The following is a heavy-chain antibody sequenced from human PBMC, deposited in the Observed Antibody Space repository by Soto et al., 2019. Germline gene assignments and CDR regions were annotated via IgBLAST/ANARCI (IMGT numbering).Heavy chain of an antibody. Sequence: QVQLVQSGAEVKKPGASVKVSCKASGYTCTSYAMHWVRQAPGQRLEWMGWINAGNGNTKYSQKFQGRVTITRDTSASTAYMELSSLRSEDTAVYYCARKRSCYDSRDDDAFDIWGQGTMVTVSS. J-gene: IGHJ3*02. CDR3: ARKRSCYDSRDDDAFDI. CDR1: GYTCTSYA. D-gene: IGHD5-12*01. CDR2: INAGNGNT. V-gene: IGHV1-3*01.